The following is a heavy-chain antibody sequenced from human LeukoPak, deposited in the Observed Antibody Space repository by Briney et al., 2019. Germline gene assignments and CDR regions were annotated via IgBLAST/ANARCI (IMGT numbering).Heavy chain of an antibody. V-gene: IGHV4-34*01. CDR3: ASGEDCSGGSCYRPLDY. CDR1: GGSFTGHY. D-gene: IGHD2-15*01. Sequence: SETLSLTCAVYGGSFTGHYWTWIRQPPGKGLEWIGEVNAGGDTYYNPSLGSRVTISLDTSKNQFSLRLNSVTAADTALYYCASGEDCSGGSCYRPLDYWGQGTLGTVSS. CDR2: VNAGGDT. J-gene: IGHJ4*02.